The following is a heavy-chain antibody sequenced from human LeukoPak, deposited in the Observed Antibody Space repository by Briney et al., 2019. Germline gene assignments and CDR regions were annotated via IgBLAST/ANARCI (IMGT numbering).Heavy chain of an antibody. CDR2: ISSSGST. CDR3: ARGGSSWYYPYYFDY. CDR1: GDSITYFY. J-gene: IGHJ4*02. Sequence: SETLSLTCSVSGDSITYFYWSWIRQAAGKGLEWIGRISSSGSTDYNASLKSRVTISVDTSKNQFSLKLSSVTAADTAVYYCARGGSSWYYPYYFDYWGQGTLVTVSS. V-gene: IGHV4-4*07. D-gene: IGHD6-13*01.